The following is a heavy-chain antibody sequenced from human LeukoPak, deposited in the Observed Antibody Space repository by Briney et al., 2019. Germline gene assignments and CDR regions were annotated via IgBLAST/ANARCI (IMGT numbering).Heavy chain of an antibody. CDR3: ARGGSGSSGYYWVY. CDR2: IYYSGST. D-gene: IGHD3-22*01. V-gene: IGHV4-59*01. Sequence: PSETLSLTCTVSGGSISSYYWSWIRQPPGKGLEWIGYIYYSGSTNYNPSLKSRVTISVDTSKNQFSLKLSSVTAADTAVYYCARGGSGSSGYYWVYWGQGTLVTVSS. CDR1: GGSISSYY. J-gene: IGHJ4*02.